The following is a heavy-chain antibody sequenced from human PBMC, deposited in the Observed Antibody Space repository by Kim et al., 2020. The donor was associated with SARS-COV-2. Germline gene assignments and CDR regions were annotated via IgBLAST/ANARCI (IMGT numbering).Heavy chain of an antibody. CDR3: ARESVALWTGYYFEY. Sequence: SVKVSCKASGGTFSNYAISWVRQAPGQGLEWMGGIIPIFGTANYAQKFQGRVTIIADESTSTAYMELSSLKSEDTAGYYCARESVALWTGYYFEYWGQG. CDR1: GGTFSNYA. V-gene: IGHV1-69*13. CDR2: IIPIFGTA. J-gene: IGHJ4*02. D-gene: IGHD3-3*01.